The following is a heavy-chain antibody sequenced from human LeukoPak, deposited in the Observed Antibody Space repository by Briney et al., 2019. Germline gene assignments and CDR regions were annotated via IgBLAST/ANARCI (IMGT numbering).Heavy chain of an antibody. D-gene: IGHD3-22*01. CDR2: LSGYNGKT. Sequence: ASVKDSCRASGYTFTSYGVTWVRQAPGQRLEWMGWLSGYNGKTNYGQKLQGRVTMTTDTSTNTAYMELTSLRSDDSAVYYCARDMYDISGRADYWGQGTRVTVSS. CDR3: ARDMYDISGRADY. J-gene: IGHJ4*02. V-gene: IGHV1-18*01. CDR1: GYTFTSYG.